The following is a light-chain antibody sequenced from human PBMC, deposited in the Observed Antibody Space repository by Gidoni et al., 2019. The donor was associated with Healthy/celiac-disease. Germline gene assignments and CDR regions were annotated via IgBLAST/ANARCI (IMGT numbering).Light chain of an antibody. CDR2: GAS. CDR1: QSVSSSY. Sequence: EIVLTQSPGTLYLSPGERATLSCRASQSVSSSYLAWYQQKPGQAPSLLIYGASSRATGIPDRFSGSGSGTDFTLTISRLEPEDFAVYYCQQYGSSPGVTFXXXTRLEIK. CDR3: QQYGSSPGVT. V-gene: IGKV3-20*01. J-gene: IGKJ5*01.